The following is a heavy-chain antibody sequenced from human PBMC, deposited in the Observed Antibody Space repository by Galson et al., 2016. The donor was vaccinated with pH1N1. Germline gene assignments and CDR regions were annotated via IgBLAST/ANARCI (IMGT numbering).Heavy chain of an antibody. CDR3: ARERYSGTFYDAFDI. J-gene: IGHJ3*02. Sequence: SLRLSCAGPGFTFSRHSINWVRQAPGKGLEWVSYISGESYTKYYADSLKDRLSISRDNVKNSVYLQIDSLRAEDTAVYYCARERYSGTFYDAFDIWGQGTMVSVSS. V-gene: IGHV3-48*01. CDR2: ISGESYTK. D-gene: IGHD1-26*01. CDR1: GFTFSRHS.